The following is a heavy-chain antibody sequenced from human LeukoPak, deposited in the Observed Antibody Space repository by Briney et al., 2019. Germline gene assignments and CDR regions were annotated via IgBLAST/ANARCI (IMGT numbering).Heavy chain of an antibody. D-gene: IGHD2-2*01. V-gene: IGHV4-59*08. CDR3: ARKIGYCSSTSCRPAFDI. CDR2: FYYSGST. Sequence: PSETLSLTCTVSGGSISSYYWSWIRQPPGKGLEGIGYFYYSGSTNYNLSLKSRVTIAVDTSKNQFSLNLSSVTAADTAVYFCARKIGYCSSTSCRPAFDIWGQGTMVTVSS. J-gene: IGHJ3*02. CDR1: GGSISSYY.